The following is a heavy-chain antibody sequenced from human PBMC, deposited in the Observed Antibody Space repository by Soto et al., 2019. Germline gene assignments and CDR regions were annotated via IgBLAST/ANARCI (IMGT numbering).Heavy chain of an antibody. V-gene: IGHV1-69*02. J-gene: IGHJ4*02. Sequence: QVQLVQSGAEVKKPGSSVKVSCKASGGTFSSYTISWVRQAPGQGLEWMGRIIPILGIANYAQKFQGRVTITADKPTSTAYMELSSLRSEDTAVYYCRVGSGSYNYFDYWGQGTLVTVSS. CDR1: GGTFSSYT. CDR2: IIPILGIA. CDR3: RVGSGSYNYFDY. D-gene: IGHD3-10*01.